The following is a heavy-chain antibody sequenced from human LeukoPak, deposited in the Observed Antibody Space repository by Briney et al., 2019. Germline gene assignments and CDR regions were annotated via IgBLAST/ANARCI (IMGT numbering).Heavy chain of an antibody. Sequence: ASVKVSCKASGGTFSSYAISWVRQAPGQGLEWMGGIIPIFGTANYAQKFQGRVTITADESTSTAYMELRSLRSDDTAVYYCARGSSGTEGFDPWGQGTLVTVSS. J-gene: IGHJ5*02. CDR1: GGTFSSYA. CDR2: IIPIFGTA. D-gene: IGHD1-26*01. V-gene: IGHV1-69*13. CDR3: ARGSSGTEGFDP.